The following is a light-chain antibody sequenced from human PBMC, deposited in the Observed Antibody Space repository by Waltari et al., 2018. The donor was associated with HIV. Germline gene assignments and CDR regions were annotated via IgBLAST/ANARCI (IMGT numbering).Light chain of an antibody. J-gene: IGLJ2*01. CDR3: CSYAGSSIVV. V-gene: IGLV2-23*02. CDR1: SSDVGSYNL. Sequence: QSALTQPASVSGSPGQSITISCPGTSSDVGSYNLFSWYQQRPGKAPKLMIYEVSKRPSGVSNRFSGSKSGNTASLTISGLQAEDEADYYCCSYAGSSIVVFGGGTKLTVL. CDR2: EVS.